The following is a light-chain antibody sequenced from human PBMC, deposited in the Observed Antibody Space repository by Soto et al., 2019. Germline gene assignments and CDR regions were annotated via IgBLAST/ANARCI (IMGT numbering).Light chain of an antibody. V-gene: IGLV2-14*01. J-gene: IGLJ2*01. CDR2: EVR. CDR1: MRDVGAYNL. CDR3: SSFTSQSSLI. Sequence: QSALTQPASVSGSPGQSITISCAGTMRDVGAYNLVSWYQQHPGRAPQLIIFEVRYRPSGISFRFSGSKSGNTASLTISGLQAEDEADYYCSSFTSQSSLIFGGGTKGPS.